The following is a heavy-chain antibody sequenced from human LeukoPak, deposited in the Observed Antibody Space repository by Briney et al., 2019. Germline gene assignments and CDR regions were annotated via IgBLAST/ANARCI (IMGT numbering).Heavy chain of an antibody. J-gene: IGHJ4*02. CDR1: GGSISSYY. CDR2: IYYSGST. CDR3: ARDFGPSDY. D-gene: IGHD3-16*01. Sequence: TSETLSLTCTVSGGSISSYYWSWIRQPPGKGLEWIGYIYYSGSTNYNPSLKSRVTISVDTSKNQFSLKLSSVTAADTAVYYCARDFGPSDYWGQGTLVTVSS. V-gene: IGHV4-59*01.